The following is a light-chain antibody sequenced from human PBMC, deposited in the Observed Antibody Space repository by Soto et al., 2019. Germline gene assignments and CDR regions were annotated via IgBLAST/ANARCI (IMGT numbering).Light chain of an antibody. V-gene: IGLV8-61*01. Sequence: QTVVTQEPSLSVSPGGTVTLTCGLSSGSVSTSYYPSWYQQTPGQAPRTLIYSTNTRSSGVPDRFSGSILGNKAALTITGAEADDEADYYCVLYMCSGIWVFGGGTKLTVL. CDR2: STN. CDR3: VLYMCSGIWV. CDR1: SGSVSTSYY. J-gene: IGLJ3*02.